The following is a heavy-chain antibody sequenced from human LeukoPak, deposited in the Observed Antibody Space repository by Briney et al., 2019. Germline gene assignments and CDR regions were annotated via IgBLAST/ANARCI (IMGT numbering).Heavy chain of an antibody. CDR2: ISGSGGNT. CDR1: GFTFSSYA. CDR3: AKSSTYSGSPIDY. J-gene: IGHJ4*02. Sequence: GGSLRLSWAASGFTFSSYAMSWVRQAPGKGLEWVSAISGSGGNTYYADSVKGRFTISRDNSKNTLYLQVNSLRAEDTAVYSCAKSSTYSGSPIDYWGQGTLVSVSS. V-gene: IGHV3-23*01. D-gene: IGHD1-26*01.